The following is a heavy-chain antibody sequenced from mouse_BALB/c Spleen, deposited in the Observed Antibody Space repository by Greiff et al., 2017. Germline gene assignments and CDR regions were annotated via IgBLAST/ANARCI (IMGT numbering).Heavy chain of an antibody. CDR3: ARRNYDYDGGAWFAY. D-gene: IGHD2-4*01. Sequence: VQLQQSGPELVKPGASVKVSCKASGYAFTSYNMYWVKQSHGKSLEWIGYIDPYNGGTSYNQKFKGKATLTVDKSSSTAYMHLNSLTSEDSAVYYCARRNYDYDGGAWFAYWGQGTLVTVSA. CDR1: GYAFTSYN. V-gene: IGHV1S135*01. J-gene: IGHJ3*01. CDR2: IDPYNGGT.